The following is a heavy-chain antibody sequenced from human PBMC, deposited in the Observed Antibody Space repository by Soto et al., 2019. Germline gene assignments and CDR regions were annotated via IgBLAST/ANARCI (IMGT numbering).Heavy chain of an antibody. V-gene: IGHV3-74*01. Sequence: PGGSLRLSCAASGFTFSRSWMHWVRQAPGKGLVWVSRIKSDGSSTSYADSVKGRFTISRDNAKNTLYLQLSSLRADDTAVYYCARDPHGGYAGAHDAFDISGQGTMVTVSS. D-gene: IGHD5-12*01. CDR1: GFTFSRSW. J-gene: IGHJ3*02. CDR2: IKSDGSST. CDR3: ARDPHGGYAGAHDAFDI.